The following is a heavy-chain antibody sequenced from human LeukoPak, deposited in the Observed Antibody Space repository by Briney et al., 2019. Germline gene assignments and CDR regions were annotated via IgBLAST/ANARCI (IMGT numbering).Heavy chain of an antibody. D-gene: IGHD3-10*01. Sequence: GGSLRLSCAASGFTFSNYGMHWVRQAPGKGLEWVAFIRYDGSNKYYADSVKGRFTISRDNSKNTLYLQMNSLRAEDAAIYYCARVLYYYASVSYNYYMDVWGKGTTVTISS. V-gene: IGHV3-30*02. CDR2: IRYDGSNK. CDR1: GFTFSNYG. CDR3: ARVLYYYASVSYNYYMDV. J-gene: IGHJ6*03.